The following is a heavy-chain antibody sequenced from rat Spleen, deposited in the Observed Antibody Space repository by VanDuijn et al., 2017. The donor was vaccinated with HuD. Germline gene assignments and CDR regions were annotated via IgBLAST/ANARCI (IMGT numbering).Heavy chain of an antibody. CDR1: GFSFSNYG. CDR3: TTPGTLFDY. D-gene: IGHD1-4*01. CDR2: LSTGGGNT. Sequence: EVQLVESGGGLVQPGRSLKLSCAASGFSFSNYGMHWIRQTPTRGLEWVAPLSTGGGNTYYRDSVKGRFTISRDNAKSTLYLQMDSLRSEDTATYYCTTPGTLFDYWGQGVMVTVSS. J-gene: IGHJ2*01. V-gene: IGHV5-19*01.